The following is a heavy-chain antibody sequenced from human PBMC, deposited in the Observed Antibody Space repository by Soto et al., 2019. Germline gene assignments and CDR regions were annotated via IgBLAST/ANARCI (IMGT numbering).Heavy chain of an antibody. V-gene: IGHV1-69*13. J-gene: IGHJ6*02. D-gene: IGHD3-9*01. CDR1: GGTFSSYA. CDR2: IIPIFGTA. Sequence: SVEVSCKASGGTFSSYAISWVRQAPGQGLEWMGGIIPIFGTANYAQKFQGRVTITADESTSTAYMELSSLRSEDTAVYYCARDRAYDILSSLNYGMDVWGQGTTVTVSS. CDR3: ARDRAYDILSSLNYGMDV.